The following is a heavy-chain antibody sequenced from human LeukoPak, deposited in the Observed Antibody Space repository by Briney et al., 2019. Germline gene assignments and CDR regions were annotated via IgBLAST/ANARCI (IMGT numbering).Heavy chain of an antibody. CDR1: GYSFTSYW. V-gene: IGHV5-51*01. CDR2: IYPGDSDT. J-gene: IGHJ4*02. Sequence: ESMKISCKGSGYSFTSYWIGWVRQVPGKGLEWMGIIYPGDSDTAYSPSFQGQVTVSADKSITTAYLQWSSLKASDTAMYYCARRGRYSYGSYFDYWGQGTLVTVSS. D-gene: IGHD5-18*01. CDR3: ARRGRYSYGSYFDY.